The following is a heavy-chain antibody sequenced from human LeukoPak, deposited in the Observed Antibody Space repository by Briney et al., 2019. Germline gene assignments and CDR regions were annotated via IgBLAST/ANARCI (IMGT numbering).Heavy chain of an antibody. J-gene: IGHJ6*04. CDR2: TRYDGSNK. V-gene: IGHV3-30*02. CDR1: GFTFSSYG. D-gene: IGHD3-10*02. CDR3: AELGITMIGGV. Sequence: GGSLRLSCAASGFTFSSYGMYWVRQAPGKGLEWVAFTRYDGSNKYYADSVKGRFTISRDNAKNSLYLQMNSLRAEDTAVYYCAELGITMIGGVWGKGTTVTISS.